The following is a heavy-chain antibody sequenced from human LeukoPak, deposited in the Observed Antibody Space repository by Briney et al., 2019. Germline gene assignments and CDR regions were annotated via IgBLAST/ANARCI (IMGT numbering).Heavy chain of an antibody. D-gene: IGHD5-24*01. Sequence: ASVTVSCKASGYTFTGSYMHWVRQAPGQGLEWMGWINPNSGATYYAQKCQGRVTMARDTSISTAYMELSRLTSDDTAVYYCAREEGNGYYDYWGQGTMVTVSS. CDR2: INPNSGAT. J-gene: IGHJ4*02. CDR3: AREEGNGYYDY. CDR1: GYTFTGSY. V-gene: IGHV1-2*02.